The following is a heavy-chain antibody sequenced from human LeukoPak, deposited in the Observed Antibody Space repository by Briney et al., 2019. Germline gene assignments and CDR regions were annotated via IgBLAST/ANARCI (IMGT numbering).Heavy chain of an antibody. CDR2: ISSSSSYI. J-gene: IGHJ4*02. Sequence: GGSLRLSGAASGFTFSSYSMNWVRQAPGKGLEWVSSISSSSSYIYYADSVKGRFTISRDNAKNSLYLQMNSLRAEDTAVYYCARDVYDDYVWGSYRYTDYWGQGTLVTVSS. CDR3: ARDVYDDYVWGSYRYTDY. V-gene: IGHV3-21*01. CDR1: GFTFSSYS. D-gene: IGHD3-16*02.